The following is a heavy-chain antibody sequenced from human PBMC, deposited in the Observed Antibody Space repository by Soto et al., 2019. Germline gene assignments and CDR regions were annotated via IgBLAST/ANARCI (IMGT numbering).Heavy chain of an antibody. CDR2: IFYSGST. CDR1: GGSISNYY. V-gene: IGHV4-59*01. Sequence: PSETLSLTCTVSGGSISNYYWSWIRQPPGRGLEWIGHIFYSGSTNYNPALKSRVTISVDTSKSQFSLKLSSVTAADTAVYYYAKDSGYNYGYFRWFDPWGQGTLVTVSS. CDR3: AKDSGYNYGYFRWFDP. D-gene: IGHD5-18*01. J-gene: IGHJ5*02.